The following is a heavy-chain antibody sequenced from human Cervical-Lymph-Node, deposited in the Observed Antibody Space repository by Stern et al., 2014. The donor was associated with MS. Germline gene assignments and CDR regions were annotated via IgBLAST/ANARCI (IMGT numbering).Heavy chain of an antibody. V-gene: IGHV4-31*03. D-gene: IGHD4-11*01. CDR1: GGSIISGGYY. Sequence: QVQLVESGPGLVKPSQTLSLTCSVSGGSIISGGYYWSWLRQYPGKGLEWVGYIYHSWSTSHNPSLKSRVTISVDTSKNQFSLRLRSVTAADTAVYYCAREKSQDDSNDNWFDTWGQGTLVTVSS. CDR3: AREKSQDDSNDNWFDT. CDR2: IYHSWST. J-gene: IGHJ5*02.